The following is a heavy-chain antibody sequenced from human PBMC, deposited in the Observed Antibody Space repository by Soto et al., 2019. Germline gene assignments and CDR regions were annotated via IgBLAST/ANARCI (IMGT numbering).Heavy chain of an antibody. J-gene: IGHJ4*02. CDR1: GFTFSSYA. Sequence: EVQLLESGGGLVQPGGSLRLSCAASGFTFSSYAMSWVREAPGKGLEWVSTISGSGGSTYYADSVKGRFTISRDNSKNTLYLQMNSLRAEDTAVYSCAKSSSGWYERIAYWGQGTLVTVSS. D-gene: IGHD6-19*01. CDR3: AKSSSGWYERIAY. CDR2: ISGSGGST. V-gene: IGHV3-23*01.